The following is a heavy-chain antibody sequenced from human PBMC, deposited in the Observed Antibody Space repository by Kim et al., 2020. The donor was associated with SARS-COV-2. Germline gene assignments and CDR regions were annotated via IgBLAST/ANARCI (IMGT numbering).Heavy chain of an antibody. D-gene: IGHD3-22*01. CDR2: IWYDGSNK. Sequence: GGSLRLSCAASGFTFSSYGMHWVRQAPGKGLEWVAVIWYDGSNKYYADSVKGRFTISRDNSKNTLYLQMNSLRAEDTAVYYCARTMIDVPAGDYWGQGTLVTVSS. CDR1: GFTFSSYG. J-gene: IGHJ4*02. V-gene: IGHV3-33*01. CDR3: ARTMIDVPAGDY.